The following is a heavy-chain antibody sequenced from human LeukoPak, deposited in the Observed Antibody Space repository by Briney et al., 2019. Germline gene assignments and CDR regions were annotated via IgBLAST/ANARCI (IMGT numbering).Heavy chain of an antibody. CDR1: GGSISSGSYY. J-gene: IGHJ4*02. D-gene: IGHD3-3*01. CDR3: AREGYDFWSGMIGYFDY. CDR2: IYTSGST. Sequence: SQTLSLTCTVSGGSISSGSYYWSWIRQPAGKGLEWIGRIYTSGSTNYNPSLKSRVTISVDTSKNQFSPKLSSVTAADTAVYYCAREGYDFWSGMIGYFDYWGQGTLVTVSS. V-gene: IGHV4-61*02.